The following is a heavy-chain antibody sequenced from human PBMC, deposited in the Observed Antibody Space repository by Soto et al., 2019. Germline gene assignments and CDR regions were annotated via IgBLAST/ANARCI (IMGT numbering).Heavy chain of an antibody. CDR2: INAGNGNT. J-gene: IGHJ6*02. D-gene: IGHD2-2*02. Sequence: ASVKVSCKASGYTFTSYAMHWVRQAPGQRLEWMGWINAGNGNTKYSQKFQGRVTITRDTSASTAYMELSSQRSEDTAVYYCAGVEGRYCSSTSCYTDYYYYYGMDVWGQGTTVTVSS. CDR3: AGVEGRYCSSTSCYTDYYYYYGMDV. CDR1: GYTFTSYA. V-gene: IGHV1-3*01.